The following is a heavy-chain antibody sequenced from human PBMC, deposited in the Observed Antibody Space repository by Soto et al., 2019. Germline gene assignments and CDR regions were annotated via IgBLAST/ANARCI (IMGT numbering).Heavy chain of an antibody. J-gene: IGHJ4*02. CDR2: IYYRGNA. CDR3: ARLGGLATISYYFDF. Sequence: PSETLSLTCSVSDDSINSDEYYWGWIRQPPGKGLEWIVSIYYRGNAYYNPSLQTRVTISLDKSKSQFSLKLNSVTAADSAVYFCARLGGLATISYYFDFWGPGALVTVSS. V-gene: IGHV4-39*01. CDR1: DDSINSDEYY. D-gene: IGHD3-16*01.